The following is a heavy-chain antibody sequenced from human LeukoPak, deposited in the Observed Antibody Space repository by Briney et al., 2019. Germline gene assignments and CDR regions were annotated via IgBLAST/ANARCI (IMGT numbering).Heavy chain of an antibody. Sequence: NPSETLSLTCTVSGGSISSGSYYWSWIRQPAGKGLEWIGRIYYSGSTYYNPSLKSRVTISVDTSKNQFSLKLSSVTAADTAVYYCARVFPKYYYDSSGYYDYWGQGTLVTVSS. CDR2: IYYSGST. J-gene: IGHJ4*02. D-gene: IGHD3-22*01. CDR1: GGSISSGSYY. CDR3: ARVFPKYYYDSSGYYDY. V-gene: IGHV4-39*07.